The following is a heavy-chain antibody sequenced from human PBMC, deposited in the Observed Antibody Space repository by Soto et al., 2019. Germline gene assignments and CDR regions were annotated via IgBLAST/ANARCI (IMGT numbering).Heavy chain of an antibody. CDR2: IYYSGST. Sequence: QVQLQESGPGLVKPSQTLSLTCTVSGGSISSGGYYWSWIRQHPGKGLEWIGYIYYSGSTYYNPSLKSRVTMSVDTSKNQFSLKLSSVTAADTAVYYCARGVKNCSGGSCYPGAFDIWGQGTMVTVSS. CDR3: ARGVKNCSGGSCYPGAFDI. D-gene: IGHD2-15*01. CDR1: GGSISSGGYY. J-gene: IGHJ3*02. V-gene: IGHV4-31*03.